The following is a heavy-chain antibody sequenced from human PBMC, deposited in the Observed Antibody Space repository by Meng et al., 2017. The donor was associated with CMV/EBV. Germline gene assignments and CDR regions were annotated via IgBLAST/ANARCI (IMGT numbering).Heavy chain of an antibody. V-gene: IGHV4-59*01. J-gene: IGHJ6*02. Sequence: GSLRLSCTVSVGSISSYYWSWIRQPPGKGLEWIGYIYYSGRTNYNPSLKSRVTISVDTSKNQFSLKLSSVTAADTAVYYCATVFGDSYYCYGMDVWGQGTTVTVSS. CDR2: IYYSGRT. D-gene: IGHD3-16*01. CDR3: ATVFGDSYYCYGMDV. CDR1: VGSISSYY.